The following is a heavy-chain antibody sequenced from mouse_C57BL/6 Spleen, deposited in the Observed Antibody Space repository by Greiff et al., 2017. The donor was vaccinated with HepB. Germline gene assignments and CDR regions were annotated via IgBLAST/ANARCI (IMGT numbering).Heavy chain of an antibody. V-gene: IGHV1-63*01. CDR3: ARGGYYYGSSHGWYFDV. Sequence: VQLQESGAELVRPRTSVKMSCKASGYTFTNYWIGWAKQRPGHGLEWIGDIYPGGGYTNYNEKFKGKATLTADKSSSTAYMQFSSLTSEDSAIYYCARGGYYYGSSHGWYFDVWGTGTTVTVSS. D-gene: IGHD1-1*01. CDR2: IYPGGGYT. CDR1: GYTFTNYW. J-gene: IGHJ1*03.